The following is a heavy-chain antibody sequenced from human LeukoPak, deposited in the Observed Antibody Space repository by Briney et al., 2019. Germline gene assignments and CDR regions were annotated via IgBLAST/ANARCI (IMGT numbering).Heavy chain of an antibody. V-gene: IGHV3-23*01. CDR1: GFTFSSYA. Sequence: PGGSLRLSCAASGFTFSSYAMRWVRQAPGKGLEWVSAISGSGGSTYYADSVKGRFTISRHNSKNTLYLQMNSLRAEDTAVYYCARQTPGLDAFDIWGQGTMVTVSS. D-gene: IGHD4-23*01. CDR2: ISGSGGST. CDR3: ARQTPGLDAFDI. J-gene: IGHJ3*02.